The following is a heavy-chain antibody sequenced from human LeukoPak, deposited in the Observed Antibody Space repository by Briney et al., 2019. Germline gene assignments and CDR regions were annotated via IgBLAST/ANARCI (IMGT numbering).Heavy chain of an antibody. Sequence: SETPSLTCTVSGGSISSGSYYWSWTRQPAGKGLEWIGRIYTSGSTNYNPSLKSRVTISVDTSKNQFSLKLSSVTAADTAVYYCARKSRYSYGYSKRRDGRDAFDIWGQGTMVTVSS. D-gene: IGHD5-18*01. J-gene: IGHJ3*02. CDR1: GGSISSGSYY. CDR2: IYTSGST. CDR3: ARKSRYSYGYSKRRDGRDAFDI. V-gene: IGHV4-61*02.